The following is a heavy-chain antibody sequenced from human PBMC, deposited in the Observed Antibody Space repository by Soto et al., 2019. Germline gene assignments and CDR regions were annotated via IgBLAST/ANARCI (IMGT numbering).Heavy chain of an antibody. CDR1: GFTFSSYA. CDR2: ISYDGSNK. D-gene: IGHD2-2*01. CDR3: ARGPHFEGYCSSTSCYAHFDY. Sequence: VQLVESGGGVVQPGRSLRLSCAASGFTFSSYAMHWVRQAPGKGLEWVAVISYDGSNKYYADSVKGRFTISRDNSKNTLYLQMNSLRAEDTAVYYCARGPHFEGYCSSTSCYAHFDYWGQGTLVTVSS. J-gene: IGHJ4*02. V-gene: IGHV3-30-3*01.